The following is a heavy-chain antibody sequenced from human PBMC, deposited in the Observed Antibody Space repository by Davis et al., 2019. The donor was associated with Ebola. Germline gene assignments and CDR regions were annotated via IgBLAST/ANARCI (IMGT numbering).Heavy chain of an antibody. J-gene: IGHJ4*02. V-gene: IGHV3-48*02. CDR3: ARSSYTDY. Sequence: GESLKISCAGSGFTFGTSAMSWVRQAPGKGLEWVSYISSSSSTIYYADSVKGRFTISRDNAKNSLYLQMNSLRDEDTAVYYCARSSYTDYWGQGTLVTVSS. CDR1: GFTFGTSA. CDR2: ISSSSSTI. D-gene: IGHD1-26*01.